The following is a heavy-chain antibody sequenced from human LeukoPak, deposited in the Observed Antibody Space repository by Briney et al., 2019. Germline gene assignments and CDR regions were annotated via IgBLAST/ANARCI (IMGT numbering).Heavy chain of an antibody. D-gene: IGHD6-19*01. CDR2: IYPGDSDT. J-gene: IGHJ4*02. V-gene: IGHV5-51*01. CDR3: ARPVAGWDYFDY. CDR1: GXSFTSYC. Sequence: GESLKISFKGSGXSFTSYCIGWVRQMPGKGMEWMGIIYPGDSDTRYSPSFQGQVTISADKSISTAYLQWSSLKASDTAMYYCARPVAGWDYFDYWGQGTLVTVSS.